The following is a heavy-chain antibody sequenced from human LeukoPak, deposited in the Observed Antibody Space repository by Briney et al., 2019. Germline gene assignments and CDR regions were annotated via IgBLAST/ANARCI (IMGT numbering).Heavy chain of an antibody. CDR3: ASSALRGFDY. CDR1: GGSISGYY. V-gene: IGHV4-4*07. D-gene: IGHD3-10*01. CDR2: IYTSGST. J-gene: IGHJ4*02. Sequence: SETLSLTCTVSGGSISGYYWSWIRQPAGKGLEWIGRIYTSGSTNYNPSLKSRVTMSVDTSNNQFSLNLGSVTAADTAVYYCASSALRGFDYWGQGTLVTVSS.